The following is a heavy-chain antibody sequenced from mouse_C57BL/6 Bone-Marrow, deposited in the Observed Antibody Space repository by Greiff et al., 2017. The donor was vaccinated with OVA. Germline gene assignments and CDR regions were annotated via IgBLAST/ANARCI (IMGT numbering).Heavy chain of an antibody. CDR1: GFTFSSYG. V-gene: IGHV5-6*01. CDR3: ARHYYGSGGGYAMDY. D-gene: IGHD1-1*01. Sequence: DVHLVESGGDLVKPGGSLKLSCAASGFTFSSYGMSWVRQTPDKRLEWVATISSGGSYTYYPDSVKGRFTISRDNAKNTLYLQMSSLKSEDTAMYYCARHYYGSGGGYAMDYWGQGTSVTVSS. CDR2: ISSGGSYT. J-gene: IGHJ4*01.